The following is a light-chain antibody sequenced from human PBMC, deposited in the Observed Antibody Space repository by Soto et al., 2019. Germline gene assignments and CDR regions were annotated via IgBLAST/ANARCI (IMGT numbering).Light chain of an antibody. CDR3: QQYYRAPRT. V-gene: IGKV4-1*01. CDR1: RSLFYSPHNKSY. CDR2: WAS. Sequence: DIVMTQSPDSLAVSLGERATINCTSGRSLFYSPHNKSYLAWYQQKVGQPPQMLIYWASTRESGVPDRFRGSGSGTDFTLTISSLQAGDVAVYYCQQYYRAPRTFGQGTKVDIK. J-gene: IGKJ2*01.